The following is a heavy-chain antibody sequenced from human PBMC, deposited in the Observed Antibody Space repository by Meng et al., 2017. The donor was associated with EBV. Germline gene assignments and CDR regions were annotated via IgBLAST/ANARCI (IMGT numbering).Heavy chain of an antibody. J-gene: IGHJ4*01. CDR2: IYHSGST. D-gene: IGHD3-22*01. CDR3: ARDRGGYYDSSGYYAD. V-gene: IGHV4-4*02. Sequence: QVQLQESGPGLVKPSGTLYLTCAVSGGAISSSNWWSWVRQPPGKGLEWIGEIYHSGSTNYNPSLKSRVTISVDKSKNQFSLKLSSVTAADTAVYYCARDRGGYYDSSGYYADWGHGTLVTVSS. CDR1: GGAISSSNW.